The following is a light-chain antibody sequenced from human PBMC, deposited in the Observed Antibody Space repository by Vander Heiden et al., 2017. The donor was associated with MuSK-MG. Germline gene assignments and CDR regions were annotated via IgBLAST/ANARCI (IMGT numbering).Light chain of an antibody. Sequence: IQMTQSPSSLSASVGDRVTITCRASQGISNYLARYQQKPGKVPKLLIYAASTLQSGVPSRFSGSGSGTDFTLTINSLQPEDVATYYCQKYNSAPREFTFGPGTKVDIK. CDR1: QGISNY. V-gene: IGKV1-27*01. CDR3: QKYNSAPREFT. J-gene: IGKJ3*01. CDR2: AAS.